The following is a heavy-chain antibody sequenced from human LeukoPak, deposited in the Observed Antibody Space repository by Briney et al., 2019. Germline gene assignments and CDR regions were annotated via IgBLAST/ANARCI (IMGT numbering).Heavy chain of an antibody. CDR2: ISGSGDYT. CDR1: GFTFSTYA. J-gene: IGHJ4*02. V-gene: IGHV3-23*01. D-gene: IGHD6-19*01. Sequence: GGSLRLSCAASGFTFSTYAMSWVRQAPGKGLEWVSGISGSGDYTYYADSVKGRFSISRDNSKNTLFLQMNSLRAEDTAVYYCARRSGIAVAGAFDYWGQGTLVTVSS. CDR3: ARRSGIAVAGAFDY.